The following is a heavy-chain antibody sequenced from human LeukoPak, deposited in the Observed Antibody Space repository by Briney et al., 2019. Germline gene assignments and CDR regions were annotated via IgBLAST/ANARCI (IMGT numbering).Heavy chain of an antibody. CDR1: GFTFRSYG. J-gene: IGHJ3*02. CDR2: ISSDGTST. D-gene: IGHD2-15*01. CDR3: ASPAWSDALDM. Sequence: TGGSLRLSCAASGFTFRSYGMHWVRQAPGKGLVWVSRISSDGTSTTYADSVKGRFTISRDSAKNTLYLQLDSLRAEDTAIYYCASPAWSDALDMWGQGTRVTVSS. V-gene: IGHV3-74*01.